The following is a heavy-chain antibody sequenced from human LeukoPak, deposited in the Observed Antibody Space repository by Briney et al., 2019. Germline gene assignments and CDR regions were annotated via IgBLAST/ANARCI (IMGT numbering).Heavy chain of an antibody. CDR2: ISSSGGDT. Sequence: GGSLRLSCAASGFTFSNYAMSWVRLAPGKGLEWLSSISSSGGDTDYADSVKGRFTISRDNSKNTLYVQMNSLRAEDTAVYYCAKYYYDSSTYSFDYWGQGTLVAVSS. CDR1: GFTFSNYA. CDR3: AKYYYDSSTYSFDY. V-gene: IGHV3-23*01. D-gene: IGHD3-22*01. J-gene: IGHJ4*02.